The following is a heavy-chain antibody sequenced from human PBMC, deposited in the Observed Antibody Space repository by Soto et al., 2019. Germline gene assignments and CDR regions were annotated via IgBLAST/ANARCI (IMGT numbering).Heavy chain of an antibody. CDR3: ARYLSSSSSNFDY. CDR1: GGSFSGYY. CDR2: INHSGST. Sequence: SETLSLTCAVYGGSFSGYYWSWIRQPPGKGLEWIGEINHSGSTNYNPSLKSRVTISVDTSKNQFSLKLSSVTAAHTAVYYCARYLSSSSSNFDYWGQGTLVTVSS. J-gene: IGHJ4*02. D-gene: IGHD6-6*01. V-gene: IGHV4-34*01.